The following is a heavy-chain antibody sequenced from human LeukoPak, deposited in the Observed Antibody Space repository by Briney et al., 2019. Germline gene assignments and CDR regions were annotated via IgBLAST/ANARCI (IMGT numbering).Heavy chain of an antibody. D-gene: IGHD1-7*01. J-gene: IGHJ2*01. V-gene: IGHV3-21*01. Sequence: GGSLRLSCAASGFTFSSYNMNWVRQAPGKGLEWVSSISSGSTYADSVKGRFTISRDNAKNSLYLQMNSLRAEDTAVYYCATSTTTYWYFDLWGRGTLVTVSS. CDR3: ATSTTTYWYFDL. CDR1: GFTFSSYN. CDR2: ISSGST.